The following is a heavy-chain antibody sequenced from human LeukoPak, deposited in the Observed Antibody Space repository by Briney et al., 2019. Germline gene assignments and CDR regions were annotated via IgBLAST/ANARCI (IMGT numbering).Heavy chain of an antibody. J-gene: IGHJ6*03. D-gene: IGHD6-13*01. Sequence: GGSLRLSCAASGFTFSSYSMNWVRQAPGKGLEWVSYISSSSSTIYYADSVKGRFTISRDNAKNSLYLQMNSLRAEDTALYYCARAFSSSPDYYMDVWGKGTTVTVSS. CDR3: ARAFSSSPDYYMDV. V-gene: IGHV3-48*04. CDR2: ISSSSSTI. CDR1: GFTFSSYS.